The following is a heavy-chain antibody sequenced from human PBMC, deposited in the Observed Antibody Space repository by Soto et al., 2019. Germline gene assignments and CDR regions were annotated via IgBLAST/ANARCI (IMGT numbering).Heavy chain of an antibody. D-gene: IGHD2-2*01. CDR2: VSGKNGAS. J-gene: IGHJ5*01. Sequence: ASVKVSCKASGYTSADFGISWVRQAPGQGLEWMGWVSGKNGASNPAPKVQGRITMTLDTSTGVSYMALRSLRSDDTVIYYCVRDQKYFRVNGNWFDAWGQGTLVTVSS. CDR3: VRDQKYFRVNGNWFDA. CDR1: GYTSADFG. V-gene: IGHV1-18*04.